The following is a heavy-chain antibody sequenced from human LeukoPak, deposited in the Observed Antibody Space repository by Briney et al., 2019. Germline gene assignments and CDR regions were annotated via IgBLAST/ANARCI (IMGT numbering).Heavy chain of an antibody. CDR2: IGIDSGNT. V-gene: IGHV3-48*04. Sequence: HSGGSLRLSCVASGFIFRDHSMNWVRQAPGQGLEWISYIGIDSGNTKYADSVKGRFTISGDNAKNSLYLQMNSLRVEDTAVYYCARDHNYAFDNWGQGTLVTVSS. D-gene: IGHD5-24*01. CDR3: ARDHNYAFDN. J-gene: IGHJ4*02. CDR1: GFIFRDHS.